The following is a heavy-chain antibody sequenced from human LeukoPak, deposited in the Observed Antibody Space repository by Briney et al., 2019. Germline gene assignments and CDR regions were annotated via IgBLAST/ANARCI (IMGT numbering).Heavy chain of an antibody. V-gene: IGHV1-2*02. Sequence: GASVKVSCKPSGYTFTGYYIQWVRQAPGQGLEWMGWINPHSGGTNYAPKFQGRVSMTRDTSISTAYMELSRLRSDDTAVYYCARGVVAATFYYYMDVWGKGTTVPIS. CDR2: INPHSGGT. CDR1: GYTFTGYY. D-gene: IGHD2-15*01. J-gene: IGHJ6*03. CDR3: ARGVVAATFYYYMDV.